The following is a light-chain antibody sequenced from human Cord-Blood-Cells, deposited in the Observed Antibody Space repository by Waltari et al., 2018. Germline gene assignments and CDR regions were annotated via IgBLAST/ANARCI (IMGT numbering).Light chain of an antibody. Sequence: EIVLTQSPATLSLSPGKRATLSCMTSQSVSSYLAWYQQKPRQTPMLLSYDASSGATGIPARFSGSGSGTDFTLIISSLAAEDFAVYYCQQRSNWYTFGQGTKLEIK. CDR1: QSVSSY. V-gene: IGKV3-11*01. CDR2: DAS. CDR3: QQRSNWYT. J-gene: IGKJ2*01.